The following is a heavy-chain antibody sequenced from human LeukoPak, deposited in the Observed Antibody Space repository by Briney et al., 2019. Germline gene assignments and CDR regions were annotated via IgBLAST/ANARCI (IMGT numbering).Heavy chain of an antibody. Sequence: SVKVSCKASGGTFSSYAISWVRQAPGQGLEWMGRVIPILGIANYAQKFQGRVTVTADKSTSTAYMELSSLRSEDTAVYYCARMAVAAAGSFDYWGQGTLVTVSS. J-gene: IGHJ4*02. V-gene: IGHV1-69*04. CDR1: GGTFSSYA. CDR3: ARMAVAAAGSFDY. D-gene: IGHD6-13*01. CDR2: VIPILGIA.